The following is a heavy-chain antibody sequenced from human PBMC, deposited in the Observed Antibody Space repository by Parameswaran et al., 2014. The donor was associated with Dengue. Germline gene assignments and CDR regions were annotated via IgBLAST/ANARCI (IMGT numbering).Heavy chain of an antibody. CDR3: ARDQVMSSSWYVGNWFDP. D-gene: IGHD6-13*01. Sequence: WIRQPPGKGLEWIGTIYLSGTTHYNPSLKSRATISLDTSKNQISLKLTSATAADTAAYYCARDQVMSSSWYVGNWFDPWGQGTLVTVSS. CDR2: IYLSGTT. J-gene: IGHJ5*02. V-gene: IGHV4-38-2*02.